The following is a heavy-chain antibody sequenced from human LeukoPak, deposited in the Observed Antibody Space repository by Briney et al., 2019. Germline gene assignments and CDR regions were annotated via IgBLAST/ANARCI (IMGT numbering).Heavy chain of an antibody. V-gene: IGHV3-30*03. CDR2: ISYDGSNK. D-gene: IGHD3-3*01. Sequence: GGSLRLSCAASGFTFSSYSMNWVRQAPGKGLEWVAVISYDGSNKYYADSVKGRFTISRDNSKNTLYLQMNSLRAEDTAVYYCARGDGSGPTFDYWGQGTLVTVSS. CDR1: GFTFSSYS. CDR3: ARGDGSGPTFDY. J-gene: IGHJ4*02.